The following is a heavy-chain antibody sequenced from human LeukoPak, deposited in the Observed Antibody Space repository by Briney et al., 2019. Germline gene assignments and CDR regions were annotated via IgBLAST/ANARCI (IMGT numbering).Heavy chain of an antibody. Sequence: PGGSLRLSCATSGFILSSYAMSWVRQAPGKGLEWVSGISGRGGGTYYADSVKGRFTISRDNSKNTLYLHMNSLRAEDTAVYYCAKDRISCNGDCYWLQTFDYWGQGILVTVSS. J-gene: IGHJ4*02. V-gene: IGHV3-23*01. CDR2: ISGRGGGT. CDR3: AKDRISCNGDCYWLQTFDY. D-gene: IGHD2-21*02. CDR1: GFILSSYA.